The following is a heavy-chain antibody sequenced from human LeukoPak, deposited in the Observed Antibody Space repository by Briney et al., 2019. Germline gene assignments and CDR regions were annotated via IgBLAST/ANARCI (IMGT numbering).Heavy chain of an antibody. Sequence: GGSLRLSCAASGFTFSSYAMSWVRQAPGKGLEWVSAISGSGGSTYYADSVKGRFTISRDNSKSTLYLQMNSLRAEDTAVYYCAKDQGGLMVRGVINYYYYYGMDVWGQGTTVTVSS. D-gene: IGHD3-10*01. V-gene: IGHV3-23*01. CDR2: ISGSGGST. CDR1: GFTFSSYA. J-gene: IGHJ6*02. CDR3: AKDQGGLMVRGVINYYYYYGMDV.